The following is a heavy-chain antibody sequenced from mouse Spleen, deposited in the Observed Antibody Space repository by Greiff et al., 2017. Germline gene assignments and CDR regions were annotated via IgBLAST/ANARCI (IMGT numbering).Heavy chain of an antibody. D-gene: IGHD1-1*01. CDR1: GFTFSSYA. V-gene: IGHV5-9-3*01. CDR2: ISSGGSYT. J-gene: IGHJ4*01. CDR3: ARLRTDYAMDY. Sequence: EVQVVESGGGLVKPGGSLKLSCAASGFTFSSYAMSWVRQTPEKRLEWVATISSGGSYTYYPDSVKGRFTISRDNAKNTLYLQMSSLRSEDTAMYYCARLRTDYAMDYWGQGTSVTVSS.